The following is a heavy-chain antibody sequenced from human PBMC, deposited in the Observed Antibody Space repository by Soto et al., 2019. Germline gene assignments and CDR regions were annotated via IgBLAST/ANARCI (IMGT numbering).Heavy chain of an antibody. CDR3: ARVRNYDILTGSSHSMDV. CDR2: ISSYNAKT. CDR1: GYTFTNYG. J-gene: IGHJ6*02. V-gene: IGHV1-18*01. D-gene: IGHD3-9*01. Sequence: QVHLVQSGAEVKNPGASVKVSCKASGYTFTNYGITWVRQAPGQGLEWMGWISSYNAKTNYAQKLQGRVTLTTDTSASTAYMELRSLRSDDTALYYCARVRNYDILTGSSHSMDVWGQGTTVTVSS.